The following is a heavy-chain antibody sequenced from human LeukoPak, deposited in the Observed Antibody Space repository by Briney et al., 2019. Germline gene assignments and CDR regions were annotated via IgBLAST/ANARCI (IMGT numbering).Heavy chain of an antibody. CDR1: GFTFSNAW. J-gene: IGHJ3*02. V-gene: IGHV3-72*01. CDR3: ARDSGSYSWYAFDI. CDR2: SRNKDSSYTT. Sequence: GGSLRLSCAASGFTFSNAWMSWVRQAPGKGLEWVGRSRNKDSSYTTEYAASVKGRFTISRDDSKNSLYLQMNSLKTEDTAVYYCARDSGSYSWYAFDIWGQGTMVTVSS. D-gene: IGHD1-26*01.